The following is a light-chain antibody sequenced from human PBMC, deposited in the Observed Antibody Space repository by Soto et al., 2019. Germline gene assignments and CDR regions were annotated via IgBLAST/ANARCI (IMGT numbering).Light chain of an antibody. Sequence: DIVMTQSPDSLAVSLGERATINCKSSQSVLYSSNNKNYLAWYQQKPGQPPKLLIYWASTRESGVPDRFSGSGSGTDFPLTISSLQAEDVAVYYCRQYYSTPLTFGGGTKVEIK. J-gene: IGKJ4*01. V-gene: IGKV4-1*01. CDR2: WAS. CDR3: RQYYSTPLT. CDR1: QSVLYSSNNKNY.